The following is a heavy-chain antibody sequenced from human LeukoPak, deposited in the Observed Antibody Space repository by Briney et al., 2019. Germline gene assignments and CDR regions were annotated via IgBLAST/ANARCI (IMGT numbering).Heavy chain of an antibody. CDR3: ARAVGYCSSTSCYTEYFDY. CDR1: GYTFTDYY. D-gene: IGHD2-2*02. Sequence: ASVKVSCKASGYTFTDYYMHWVRQAPGQGLEWMGWINPNSGGTNYAQKFQGRVTMTRDTSISTAYMELSRLRSDDTAVYYCARAVGYCSSTSCYTEYFDYWGQGTLVTVSS. V-gene: IGHV1-2*02. J-gene: IGHJ4*02. CDR2: INPNSGGT.